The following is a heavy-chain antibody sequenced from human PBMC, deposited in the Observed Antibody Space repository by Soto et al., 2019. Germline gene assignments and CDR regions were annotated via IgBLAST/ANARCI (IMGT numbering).Heavy chain of an antibody. D-gene: IGHD3-9*01. J-gene: IGHJ4*02. V-gene: IGHV3-30*18. CDR2: ISYDGRNK. Sequence: GGSRRLSCAASGCTFSSYGMHWVRQAPGKGRGWGAGISYDGRNKCYADSVTGRLTISRDNSKNTLYLQMNSLRAEDTAVYYCAKQGILTGYLDYWGQGTLVPDSS. CDR1: GCTFSSYG. CDR3: AKQGILTGYLDY.